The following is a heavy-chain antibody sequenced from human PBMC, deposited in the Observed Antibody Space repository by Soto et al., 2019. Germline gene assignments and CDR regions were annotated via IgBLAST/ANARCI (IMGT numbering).Heavy chain of an antibody. Sequence: GGSLRLTCAASGFTFTRYSMNWVRQAPGKGLEWVSSISSTTNYIYYADSMKGRFTVSRDNAKNSVYLEMNSLSAEDTALYYCARESEDLTSNFDYWGQGTLVTVSS. J-gene: IGHJ4*02. V-gene: IGHV3-21*01. CDR3: ARESEDLTSNFDY. CDR1: GFTFTRYS. CDR2: ISSTTNYI.